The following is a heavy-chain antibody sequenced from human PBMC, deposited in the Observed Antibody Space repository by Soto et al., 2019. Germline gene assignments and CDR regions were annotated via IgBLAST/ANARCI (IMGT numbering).Heavy chain of an antibody. J-gene: IGHJ4*02. D-gene: IGHD3-22*01. CDR3: ARVFRYYDSSGYLYYFDY. CDR2: IYYSGST. V-gene: IGHV4-59*01. Sequence: QVQLQESGPGLVKPSETLSLTCTVSGGSISSYYWSWIRQPPGKGLEWIGYIYYSGSTNYNPSLKSRVTISVDTSKNQFSLKLSSVTAADTAVYYCARVFRYYDSSGYLYYFDYWGQGTLVTVSS. CDR1: GGSISSYY.